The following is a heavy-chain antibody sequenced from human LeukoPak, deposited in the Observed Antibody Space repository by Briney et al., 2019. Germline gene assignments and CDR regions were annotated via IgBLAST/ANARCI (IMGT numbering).Heavy chain of an antibody. D-gene: IGHD3-10*01. CDR1: GGSISNYY. Sequence: SETLSLTCTVSGGSISNYYWNWIRQPPGKGLEWIGYIYYTGSTNYNPSLKSRVTISVDTSKNQFSLKLSSVTAADTAVYYCARVGYSASGNYYNDRGAFDYWGQGTLVTVSS. V-gene: IGHV4-59*01. CDR3: ARVGYSASGNYYNDRGAFDY. CDR2: IYYTGST. J-gene: IGHJ4*02.